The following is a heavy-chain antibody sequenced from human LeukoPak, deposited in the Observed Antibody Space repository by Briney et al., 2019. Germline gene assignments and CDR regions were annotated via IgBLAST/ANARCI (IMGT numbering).Heavy chain of an antibody. Sequence: GGSLRPSCAASGFTFSSYAMSLVRQAPGKGVGWVSAISGSGGSTYYADSVKGRFTISRDNSKNTLYLQMNSLRAEDTAVYYCAKSGYGSGSYDYWGQGTLVTVSS. V-gene: IGHV3-23*01. CDR1: GFTFSSYA. CDR2: ISGSGGST. D-gene: IGHD3-10*01. J-gene: IGHJ4*02. CDR3: AKSGYGSGSYDY.